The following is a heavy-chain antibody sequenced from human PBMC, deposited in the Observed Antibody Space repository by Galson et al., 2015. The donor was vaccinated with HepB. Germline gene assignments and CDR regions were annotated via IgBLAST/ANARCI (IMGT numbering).Heavy chain of an antibody. CDR1: GFSFSRSG. V-gene: IGHV3-33*01. J-gene: IGHJ4*02. Sequence: SLRLSCAASGFSFSRSGMHWVRQAPGKGLEWVAIIWYDGSNEYYADSVKGRFTISRDNSKNTLFLQMNSLRAEDTAVYYCARGHGYNYPNNIDYWGQGTLVTVSS. CDR2: IWYDGSNE. CDR3: ARGHGYNYPNNIDY. D-gene: IGHD5-24*01.